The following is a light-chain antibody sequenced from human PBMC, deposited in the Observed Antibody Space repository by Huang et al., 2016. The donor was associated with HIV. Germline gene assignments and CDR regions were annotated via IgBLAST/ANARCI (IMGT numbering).Light chain of an antibody. J-gene: IGKJ2*01. CDR1: QGIGTW. Sequence: DIQLTQSPSSVSASVGDRVTITCRASQGIGTWLAWYQQKPGKAPKLLIYSTSSLQSGVPRRCSGSGSGADFTLTISSLQPEDFATYYCQQANSFPYTFGQGTKLEIK. CDR3: QQANSFPYT. CDR2: STS. V-gene: IGKV1-12*01.